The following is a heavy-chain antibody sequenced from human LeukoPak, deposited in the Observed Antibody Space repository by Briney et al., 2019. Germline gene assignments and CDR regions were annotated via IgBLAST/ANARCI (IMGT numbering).Heavy chain of an antibody. Sequence: PGGSLRLSCAASGFTFSSYGMHWVRQAPGKGLYWLALIWYDGSNKYYADSVKGRFTISRYNSKNTLYLQMNSLRAEDTAAYYCARELPYYYDSSGYGMDVWGQGTTVTVSS. CDR2: IWYDGSNK. CDR3: ARELPYYYDSSGYGMDV. CDR1: GFTFSSYG. D-gene: IGHD3-22*01. J-gene: IGHJ6*02. V-gene: IGHV3-33*01.